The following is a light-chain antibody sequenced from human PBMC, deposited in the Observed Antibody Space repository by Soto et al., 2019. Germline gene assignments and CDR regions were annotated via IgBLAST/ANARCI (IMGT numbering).Light chain of an antibody. V-gene: IGLV1-40*01. CDR2: DNS. Sequence: QSALTQPPSVSGAPGQRVTISCTGSSSNIGTGYDVHWYQQLPGTAPKLLIYDNSDRPSGVPDRFSGSKSGTSASLAITGLQAEDEADYYCQSYDSSLSAVVFGGGTQLTVL. CDR3: QSYDSSLSAVV. CDR1: SSNIGTGYD. J-gene: IGLJ2*01.